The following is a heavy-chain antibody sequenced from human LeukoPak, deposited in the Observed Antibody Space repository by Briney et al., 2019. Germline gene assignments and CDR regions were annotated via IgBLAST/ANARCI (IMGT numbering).Heavy chain of an antibody. D-gene: IGHD3-16*01. CDR2: VRSKSDAGTM. CDR3: GGRRV. Sequence: GGSLRLSCTASGFNFRSAWMSWARQAPGKGLEWVGRVRSKSDAGTMDYAAHVEGRFTISRDDSKNMVYLDMNSLKTEDTAVYYCGGRRVWGNGTVVTVSS. V-gene: IGHV3-15*01. J-gene: IGHJ6*04. CDR1: GFNFRSAW.